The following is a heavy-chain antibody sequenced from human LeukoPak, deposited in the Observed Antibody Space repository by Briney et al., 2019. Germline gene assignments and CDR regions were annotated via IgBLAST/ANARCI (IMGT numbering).Heavy chain of an antibody. J-gene: IGHJ4*02. D-gene: IGHD3-22*01. CDR1: GFTFTSYA. CDR2: ISGSGGST. CDR3: AKTPATSITMIVVVSYYFDY. V-gene: IGHV3-23*01. Sequence: GGSLRLSCAASGFTFTSYAMSWVRQAPEKGLEWVSAISGSGGSTYYADSVKGRFTISRDNSKNTLYLQMNSLRAEDTAVYYCAKTPATSITMIVVVSYYFDYWGQGTLVTVSS.